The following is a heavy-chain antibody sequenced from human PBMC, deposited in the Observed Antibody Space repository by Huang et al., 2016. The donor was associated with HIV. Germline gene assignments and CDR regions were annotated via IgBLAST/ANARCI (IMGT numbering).Heavy chain of an antibody. D-gene: IGHD3-22*01. CDR1: GFIFRNFS. CDR3: ARDLRGYDSTFDFYYYYGMDV. J-gene: IGHJ6*02. Sequence: EVQLVESGGGLVQPGGSLRLSCAASGFIFRNFSMNWVGQTPGKVLEVVSDIRASGATIDYAASAKGRFTVSRDDAKKSLYLQLNSLRDEDTAVYYCARDLRGYDSTFDFYYYYGMDVWGQGTTVTVSS. CDR2: IRASGATI. V-gene: IGHV3-48*02.